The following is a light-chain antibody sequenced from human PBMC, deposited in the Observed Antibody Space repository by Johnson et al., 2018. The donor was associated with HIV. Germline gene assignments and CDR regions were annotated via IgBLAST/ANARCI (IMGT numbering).Light chain of an antibody. V-gene: IGLV1-51*01. Sequence: QSVLTQPPSVSAAPGQKVTISCSGSSSNIGNNYVSWYQQVPGAAPKLLIYDNNRRPSGIPDRFSGSKSGTSAPLGITGIQTGDEADYYCGTWDSSLSAYVVGTGTKVTVL. CDR2: DNN. CDR1: SSNIGNNY. CDR3: GTWDSSLSAYV. J-gene: IGLJ1*01.